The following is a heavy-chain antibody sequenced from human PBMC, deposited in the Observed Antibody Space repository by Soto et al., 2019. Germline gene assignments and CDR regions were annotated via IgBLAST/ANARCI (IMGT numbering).Heavy chain of an antibody. Sequence: QLQLQESGPGLVTPSETLSLTCTVSGGSISSGSYYWGWIRQPPGKGLEWIGSIYYSGSTYYNPALKSRVTISVDTSTNQFSLKLSSVTAADTAVYYCARTGYSGGWSVDYWGQGTLVTVSS. CDR3: ARTGYSGGWSVDY. CDR1: GGSISSGSYY. V-gene: IGHV4-39*01. CDR2: IYYSGST. J-gene: IGHJ4*02. D-gene: IGHD6-19*01.